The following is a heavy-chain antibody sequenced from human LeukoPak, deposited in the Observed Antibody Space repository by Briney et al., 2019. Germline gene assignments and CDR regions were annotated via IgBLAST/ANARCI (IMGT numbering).Heavy chain of an antibody. CDR1: GFTFSSYE. V-gene: IGHV3-48*03. CDR3: ARDSSYYYDRYYCGMDV. D-gene: IGHD3-22*01. CDR2: ISSSGSTI. Sequence: GGSLRLSCAASGFTFSSYEMNWVRQAPGKGLEWVSYISSSGSTIYYADSVKGRFTISRDNAKNSLYLQMNSLRAEDTAVYYCARDSSYYYDRYYCGMDVWGQGTTVTVSS. J-gene: IGHJ6*02.